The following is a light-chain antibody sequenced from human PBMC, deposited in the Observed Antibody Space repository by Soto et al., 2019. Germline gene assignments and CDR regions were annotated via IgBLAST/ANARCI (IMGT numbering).Light chain of an antibody. CDR2: DVN. CDR3: CSYAGRYTWV. V-gene: IGLV2-11*01. Sequence: QSALTQPRSVSGSPGQSVTISCTGTSSDVGNYNYVSWYQQNPGKAPKLMIYDVNKRPSGVPDRFSGSKSGNTASLTISGLQAEDEADYYCCSYAGRYTWVFGGGTKLTVL. J-gene: IGLJ3*02. CDR1: SSDVGNYNY.